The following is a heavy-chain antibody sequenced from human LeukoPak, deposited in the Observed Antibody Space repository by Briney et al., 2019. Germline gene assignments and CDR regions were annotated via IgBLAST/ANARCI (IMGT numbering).Heavy chain of an antibody. CDR3: AREGSSGGYGMFDY. CDR2: ISSSSSYI. CDR1: GFTFSSYS. J-gene: IGHJ4*02. Sequence: KTGGSLRLSCAASGFTFSSYSMNWVRQAPGKGPEWVSSISSSSSYIYYADSVKGRFTISRDNAKNSLYLQMNSLRAEDTAVYYCAREGSSGGYGMFDYWGQGTLVTVSS. V-gene: IGHV3-21*01. D-gene: IGHD6-19*01.